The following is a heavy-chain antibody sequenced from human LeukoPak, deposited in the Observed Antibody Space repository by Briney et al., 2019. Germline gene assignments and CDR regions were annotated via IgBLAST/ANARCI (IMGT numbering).Heavy chain of an antibody. J-gene: IGHJ4*02. CDR3: ARGPALYCTSSSCLDGVD. Sequence: GGSLRLSCAASGFTFSDYAMNWVRQAPGKGLEWVSSISSGGSYISYADSVKGRFTVSRDNAKDSLFLQMRSLRDEDAAVYYCARGPALYCTSSSCLDGVDWGQGTLVSVSS. D-gene: IGHD2-2*01. CDR2: ISSGGSYI. CDR1: GFTFSDYA. V-gene: IGHV3-21*01.